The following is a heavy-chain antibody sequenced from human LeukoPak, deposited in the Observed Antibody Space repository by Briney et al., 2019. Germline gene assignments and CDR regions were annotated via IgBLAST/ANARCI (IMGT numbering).Heavy chain of an antibody. D-gene: IGHD3-16*01. J-gene: IGHJ6*02. CDR3: ARGGGLDV. CDR2: INHNGNVN. Sequence: GGSLRLPCAACGCTFSSYWRNWARQAPGKGLEGVASINHNGNVNYYVDSVKARFTISRDNAKNSLYLQMSNLSAEDTAVYFCARGGGLDVWGQGATVTVSS. V-gene: IGHV3-7*03. CDR1: GCTFSSYW.